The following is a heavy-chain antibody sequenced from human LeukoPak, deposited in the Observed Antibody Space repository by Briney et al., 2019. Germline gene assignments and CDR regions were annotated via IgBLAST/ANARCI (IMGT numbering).Heavy chain of an antibody. D-gene: IGHD6-6*01. Sequence: PGRSLRLSCAASGFTFSSYGMHWVRQAPGKGLEWVAVISYDGSNKYYADSVKGRFTIFRDNAKNSLYLQMNSLRAEDTAVYYCARDQVSSSSTIAYWGQGTLVTVSS. V-gene: IGHV3-30*03. J-gene: IGHJ4*02. CDR2: ISYDGSNK. CDR3: ARDQVSSSSTIAY. CDR1: GFTFSSYG.